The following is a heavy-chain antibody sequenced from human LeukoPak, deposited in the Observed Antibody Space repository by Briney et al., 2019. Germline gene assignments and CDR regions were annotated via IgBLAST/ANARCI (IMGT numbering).Heavy chain of an antibody. D-gene: IGHD3-10*01. CDR3: ARGKHYYGSGSYYNDY. V-gene: IGHV4-34*01. CDR1: GGSFSGYY. CDR2: INHSGST. J-gene: IGHJ4*02. Sequence: SETLSLTCAVYGGSFSGYYWSWIRQPPGKGLEWIGEINHSGSTNYNPSLKSRVTISVDTSKNQFSLKLSSATAADTAVYYCARGKHYYGSGSYYNDYWGQGTLVTVSS.